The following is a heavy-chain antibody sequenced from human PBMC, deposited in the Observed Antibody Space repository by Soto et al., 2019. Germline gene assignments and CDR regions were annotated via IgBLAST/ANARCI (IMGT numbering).Heavy chain of an antibody. J-gene: IGHJ5*02. Sequence: SETLSLTCTVSGGSISSYYWSWIRQPPGNGLEWIGYIYYSGSTNYNPSLKSRVTISVDTSKNQFSLKLSSVTAADTAVYYCARGGRGSSSSSNWFDPWGQGTLVTVSS. CDR3: ARGGRGSSSSSNWFDP. D-gene: IGHD6-6*01. CDR1: GGSISSYY. CDR2: IYYSGST. V-gene: IGHV4-59*01.